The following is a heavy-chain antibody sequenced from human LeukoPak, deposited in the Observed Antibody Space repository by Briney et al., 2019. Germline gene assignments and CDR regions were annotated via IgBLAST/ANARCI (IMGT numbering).Heavy chain of an antibody. CDR3: ARDGYSGYAFDI. J-gene: IGHJ3*02. CDR2: INSDGSST. D-gene: IGHD5-12*01. CDR1: GFTFSIYW. V-gene: IGHV3-74*01. Sequence: GGSLILSCAASGFTFSIYWVHWVRQAPGKGLVWVSSINSDGSSTSYADSVKGRFTISRDNAKNSLYLQMNSLRDEDTAVYYCARDGYSGYAFDIWGQGTMVTVSS.